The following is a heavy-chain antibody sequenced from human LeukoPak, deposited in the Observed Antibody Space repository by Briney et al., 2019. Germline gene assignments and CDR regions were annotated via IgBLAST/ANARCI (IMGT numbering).Heavy chain of an antibody. Sequence: GESLKISCKGSGYSFTSYWIGWVRQMPGKGLEWMGIIYPGDSDTRYSPSFQGQVTISADKSISTAYLQWSSLKASDTAMYYCARGVPAYDFWSGSCDYWGQGTLVTVSS. J-gene: IGHJ4*02. D-gene: IGHD3-3*01. CDR1: GYSFTSYW. CDR3: ARGVPAYDFWSGSCDY. V-gene: IGHV5-51*01. CDR2: IYPGDSDT.